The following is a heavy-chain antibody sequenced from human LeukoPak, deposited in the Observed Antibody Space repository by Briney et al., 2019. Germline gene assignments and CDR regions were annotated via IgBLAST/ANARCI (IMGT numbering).Heavy chain of an antibody. J-gene: IGHJ4*03. V-gene: IGHV3-23*01. CDR2: ISGNDRDT. CDR1: GFTFSSFA. CDR3: TKDQEIATIGGYFDS. D-gene: IGHD5-24*01. Sequence: GGSLRLSCEGSGFTFSSFAMDWVRQAPGKGPEWVASISGNDRDTYYADSVKGRFTISRDSPDSTLYLQMNGLRTDDTAVYYCTKDQEIATIGGYFDSWGQGTLVTVSS.